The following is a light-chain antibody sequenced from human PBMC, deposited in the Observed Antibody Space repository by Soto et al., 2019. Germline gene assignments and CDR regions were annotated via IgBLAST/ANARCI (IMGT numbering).Light chain of an antibody. CDR2: DVS. Sequence: QSVLTQPASVSGSPGQSITISCTGTSSDVGGYNYVSWYQQYPGKAPKLMIYDVSNRPSGVSNRFSGSKSGNTASLTISGLQAEDEADYYCSSYTSSSLHVFGTGTKVTVL. V-gene: IGLV2-14*03. CDR3: SSYTSSSLHV. CDR1: SSDVGGYNY. J-gene: IGLJ1*01.